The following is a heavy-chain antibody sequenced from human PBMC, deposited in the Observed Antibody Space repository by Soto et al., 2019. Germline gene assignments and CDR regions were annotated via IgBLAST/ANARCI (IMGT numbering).Heavy chain of an antibody. CDR3: ARSYGGNSNYYYYYGMDV. V-gene: IGHV1-2*02. J-gene: IGHJ6*02. CDR2: INPNSGGT. D-gene: IGHD4-17*01. Sequence: EASVKVSCKASGYTFTGYYMHWVRQAPGQGLEWVGWINPNSGGTNYAQKFQGRVTMTRDTSISTAYMELSRLRSDDTAVYYCARSYGGNSNYYYYYGMDVWGQGTTVTVSS. CDR1: GYTFTGYY.